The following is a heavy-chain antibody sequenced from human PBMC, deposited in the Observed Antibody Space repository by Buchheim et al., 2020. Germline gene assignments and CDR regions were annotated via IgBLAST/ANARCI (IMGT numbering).Heavy chain of an antibody. D-gene: IGHD4-17*01. CDR1: GFIFSNYW. CDR2: IKSDESSS. Sequence: EVQLVESGGGLVQPGGSLRLSCAASGFIFSNYWMHWVRQAPGKGLVWVSRIKSDESSSTYADSVKGRLIISSDNATNTVYLQMNSLRAEDTAVYYCARAGKLNGDYVILDYWGQGTL. CDR3: ARAGKLNGDYVILDY. J-gene: IGHJ4*02. V-gene: IGHV3-74*01.